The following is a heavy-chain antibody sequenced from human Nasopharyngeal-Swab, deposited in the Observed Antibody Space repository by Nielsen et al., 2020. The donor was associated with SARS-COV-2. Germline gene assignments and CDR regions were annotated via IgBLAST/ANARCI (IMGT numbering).Heavy chain of an antibody. CDR1: GFTFDDYA. V-gene: IGHV3-9*01. CDR2: SSWNSGSI. Sequence: SLKISCAASGFTFDDYAMHWVRQAPGKGLEWVSGSSWNSGSIGYADSVKGRFTISRDNAKNSLYLQMNSLRAEDTAVYYCAKDDYSNRRRYYYGMDVWGQGTTVTVSS. D-gene: IGHD4-11*01. CDR3: AKDDYSNRRRYYYGMDV. J-gene: IGHJ6*02.